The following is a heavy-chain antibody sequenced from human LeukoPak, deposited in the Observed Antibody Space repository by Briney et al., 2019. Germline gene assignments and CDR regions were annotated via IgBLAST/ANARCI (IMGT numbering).Heavy chain of an antibody. D-gene: IGHD2-2*01. V-gene: IGHV1-18*01. CDR2: ISAYNGNT. CDR3: ARDLTADIVVVPAAMTGVNAFDI. CDR1: GYTFTSYG. Sequence: EASVKVSCKASGYTFTSYGISWVRQAPGQGLEWMGWISAYNGNTNYAQKFQGRVTITTDESTSTAYMELSSLRSEDTAVYYCARDLTADIVVVPAAMTGVNAFDIWGQGTMVTVSS. J-gene: IGHJ3*02.